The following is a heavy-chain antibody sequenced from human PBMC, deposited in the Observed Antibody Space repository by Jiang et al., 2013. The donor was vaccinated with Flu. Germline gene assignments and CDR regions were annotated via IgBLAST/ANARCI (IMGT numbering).Heavy chain of an antibody. D-gene: IGHD2-15*01. CDR2: IYYSGST. J-gene: IGHJ5*02. Sequence: GPGLVKPSETLSLTCTVSGGSISSSSYYWGWIRQPPGKGLEWIGSIYYSGSTYYNPSLKSRVTISVDTSKNQFSLKLSSVTAADTAVYYCARSADSGANNWFDPWGQGTLVTVSS. CDR1: GGSISSSSYY. V-gene: IGHV4-39*07. CDR3: ARSADSGANNWFDP.